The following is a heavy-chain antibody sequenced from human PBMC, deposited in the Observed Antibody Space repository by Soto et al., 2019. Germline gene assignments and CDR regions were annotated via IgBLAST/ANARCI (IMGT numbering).Heavy chain of an antibody. CDR1: GFTFSSYS. V-gene: IGHV3-48*01. CDR3: ASGFMAWYFDY. D-gene: IGHD3-16*01. CDR2: ISSSSSTI. Sequence: GGSLRLSCGASGFTFSSYSMNWVRQAPGKGLEWVSYISSSSSTIYYADSVKGRFTISRDNSKNTLYLQMNSLRAEDTAVYYCASGFMAWYFDYWGQVAQVTVSS. J-gene: IGHJ4*02.